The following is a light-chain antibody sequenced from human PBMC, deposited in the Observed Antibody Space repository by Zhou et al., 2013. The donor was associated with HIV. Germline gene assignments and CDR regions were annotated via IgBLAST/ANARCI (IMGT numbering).Light chain of an antibody. Sequence: DVQMTQSPSYLSASIGDRVTITCQASQDISNYLSWYQQTPGKAPKLLISDASSLEAGVPSRFSGSGSGTEFTLTISSLQPDDFATYYCQQYDSNYRTFGQGTKVEIK. CDR1: QDISNY. CDR2: DAS. CDR3: QQYDSNYRT. V-gene: IGKV1-33*01. J-gene: IGKJ1*01.